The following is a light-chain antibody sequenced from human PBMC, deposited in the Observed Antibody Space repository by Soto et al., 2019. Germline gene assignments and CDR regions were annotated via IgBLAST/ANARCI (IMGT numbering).Light chain of an antibody. CDR3: QSYDTGLSDVI. Sequence: QAVVTQPPSVSGAPGQRITISCTGSISNIGADFDVHWYQHLPGTAPKLLIFANNNRPSGVPDRFSGSKSGTSASLAITGIQTEDQADYYCQSYDTGLSDVIFGGGTKLTVL. CDR1: ISNIGADFD. CDR2: ANN. V-gene: IGLV1-40*01. J-gene: IGLJ2*01.